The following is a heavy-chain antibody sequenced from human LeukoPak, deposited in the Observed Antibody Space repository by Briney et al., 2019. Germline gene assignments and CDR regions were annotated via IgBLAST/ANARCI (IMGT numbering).Heavy chain of an antibody. CDR3: AREIAVAGHNWFDP. Sequence: SETLSLTCTVSGGSISSYYWSWIRQPPGKGLEWIGYIYYSGSTNYNPSLKSRVTISVDTSKNQFSLKLSSVTAADTAVYYCAREIAVAGHNWFDPWGQGTLVTVS. CDR1: GGSISSYY. J-gene: IGHJ5*02. D-gene: IGHD6-19*01. CDR2: IYYSGST. V-gene: IGHV4-59*01.